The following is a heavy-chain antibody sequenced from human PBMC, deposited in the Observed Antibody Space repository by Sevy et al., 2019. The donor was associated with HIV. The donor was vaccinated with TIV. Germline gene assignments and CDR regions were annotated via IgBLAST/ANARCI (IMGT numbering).Heavy chain of an antibody. CDR2: ISGSGGST. J-gene: IGHJ6*02. CDR3: AKVNRGYYYYGMDV. V-gene: IGHV3-23*01. D-gene: IGHD3-10*01. CDR1: GFTFSSYA. Sequence: GGSLRLSCAASGFTFSSYAMSWVRQAPGKGLEWVSAISGSGGSTYYADSVKGRFTISRDNSKNTLYLQMNSLRAEDTAVYYCAKVNRGYYYYGMDVWGQGTTVTVSS.